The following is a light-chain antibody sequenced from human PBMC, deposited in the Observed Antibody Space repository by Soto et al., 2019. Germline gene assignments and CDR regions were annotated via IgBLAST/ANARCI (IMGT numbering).Light chain of an antibody. J-gene: IGLJ1*01. Sequence: QSVLTQPPSVSAAPGQKVAISCSVSSSKIWNKYVSWYQQVPGAAPKLLIYDNYKRPSGVPDRFSGSKSGTSATLNITGLQTGDEADYYCATWNSALSEKYVFGTGTKVTVL. CDR3: ATWNSALSEKYV. CDR1: SSKIWNKY. V-gene: IGLV1-51*01. CDR2: DNY.